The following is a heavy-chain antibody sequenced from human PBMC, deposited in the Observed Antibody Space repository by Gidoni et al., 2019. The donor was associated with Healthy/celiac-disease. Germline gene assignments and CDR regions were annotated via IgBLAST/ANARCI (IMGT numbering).Heavy chain of an antibody. Sequence: QVQLQQWCAGLLKPSETLSLTCAVYGGSFSGYYWSWIRQPPGKGREWIGEINHSGRTNYNPSLKSRVTISVDTSKNQFSLKLSSVTAADTAVYYCARRDRAVANTRYYYFDYWGQGTLVTVSS. CDR2: INHSGRT. CDR1: GGSFSGYY. D-gene: IGHD6-19*01. J-gene: IGHJ4*02. CDR3: ARRDRAVANTRYYYFDY. V-gene: IGHV4-34*01.